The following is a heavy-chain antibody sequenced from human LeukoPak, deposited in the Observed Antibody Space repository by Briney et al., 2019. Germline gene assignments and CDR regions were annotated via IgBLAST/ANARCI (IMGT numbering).Heavy chain of an antibody. CDR2: IYSSGST. D-gene: IGHD4-11*01. CDR1: GGSISNYY. J-gene: IGHJ4*02. Sequence: SETLSLTCIVSGGSISNYYWSWIRQPAGKGLEWIGRIYSSGSTNYNPSLKSRLTMSVDTSKNQFSLRLSSVTAADTAVYYCARDRGAGDYSTLFDYWGQGTLVTVSS. V-gene: IGHV4-4*07. CDR3: ARDRGAGDYSTLFDY.